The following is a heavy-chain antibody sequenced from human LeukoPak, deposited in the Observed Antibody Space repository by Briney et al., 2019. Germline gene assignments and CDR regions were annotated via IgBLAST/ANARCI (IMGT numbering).Heavy chain of an antibody. J-gene: IGHJ3*01. CDR3: ARYYYDTSSVFDV. D-gene: IGHD3-22*01. Sequence: GASVKVSCKASGGTFSSYAISWVRQAPGQGLEWIGWINPNSGGTNYAQKFQGRVTMTRDTSISTAYMELSRLSSDDTAVYYCARYYYDTSSVFDVWGQGTRVTVSS. V-gene: IGHV1-2*02. CDR1: GGTFSSYA. CDR2: INPNSGGT.